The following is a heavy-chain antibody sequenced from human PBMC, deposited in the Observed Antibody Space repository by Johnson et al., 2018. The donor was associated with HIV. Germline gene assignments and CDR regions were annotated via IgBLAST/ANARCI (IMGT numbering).Heavy chain of an antibody. J-gene: IGHJ3*02. CDR2: IYSGGTT. Sequence: VQLVESGGGLIQPGGSLRLSCAASGFNVSSNYMSWVRQAPGKGLEWVSVIYSGGTTYYADSVKGRFTISRDNYKNTLYLQMNSRRAEYTAVYYCARDGSNVDAFDIWGQGTMVTVSS. CDR3: ARDGSNVDAFDI. V-gene: IGHV3-53*01. CDR1: GFNVSSNY. D-gene: IGHD2-2*03.